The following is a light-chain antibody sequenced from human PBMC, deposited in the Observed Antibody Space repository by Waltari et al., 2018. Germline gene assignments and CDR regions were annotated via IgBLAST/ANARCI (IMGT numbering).Light chain of an antibody. CDR3: HQYDTSPQT. J-gene: IGKJ1*01. Sequence: MPSPNIRCAYLARYQQRPAQAPRLLICDSFIRATSIPDRFSGSGSGADFTLTISRLAPEDSAVYFCHQYDTSPQTFGQGTKVSIK. CDR2: DSF. V-gene: IGKV3-20*01. CDR1: PNIRCAY.